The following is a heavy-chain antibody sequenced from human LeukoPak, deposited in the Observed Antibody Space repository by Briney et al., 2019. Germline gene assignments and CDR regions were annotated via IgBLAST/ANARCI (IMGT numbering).Heavy chain of an antibody. CDR1: GGSISSSSYY. J-gene: IGHJ5*02. V-gene: IGHV4-39*01. CDR2: IYYSGST. Sequence: SETLSLTCTVSGGSISSSSYYWGWIRQPPGKGLEWIGSIYYSGSTNYNPSLKSRVTISVDTSKNQFSLKLSSVTAADTAVYYCARSMAARYQWFDPWGQGTLVTVSS. D-gene: IGHD6-6*01. CDR3: ARSMAARYQWFDP.